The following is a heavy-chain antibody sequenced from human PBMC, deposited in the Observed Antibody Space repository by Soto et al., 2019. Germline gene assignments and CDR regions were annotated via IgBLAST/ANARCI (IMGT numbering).Heavy chain of an antibody. J-gene: IGHJ4*02. D-gene: IGHD4-17*01. CDR3: ARSGDNYNRLDY. V-gene: IGHV3-11*06. Sequence: GGSLRLSCEGSGFTFSDYYISWIRQAPGKGLEWISYSSNSGTFSRYADSVKGRFSISRDNTKNLLYLQMNRLRAEDTAVYDCARSGDNYNRLDYWGQETPVSVAS. CDR1: GFTFSDYY. CDR2: SSNSGTFS.